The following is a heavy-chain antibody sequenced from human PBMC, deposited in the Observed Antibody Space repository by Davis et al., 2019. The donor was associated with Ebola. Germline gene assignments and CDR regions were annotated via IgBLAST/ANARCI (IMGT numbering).Heavy chain of an antibody. CDR3: AREVLDSTSSAWFFDL. D-gene: IGHD2/OR15-2a*01. J-gene: IGHJ2*01. Sequence: PGGSLRLSCAASGFSFSTNDFHWVRQAPGEGLEWVAGIGRGVDTYYPGSVKGRFTISRENAENSLYLQMSSLRAGDTAVYYCAREVLDSTSSAWFFDLWGRGTLVTVSP. CDR1: GFSFSTND. V-gene: IGHV3-13*01. CDR2: IGRGVDT.